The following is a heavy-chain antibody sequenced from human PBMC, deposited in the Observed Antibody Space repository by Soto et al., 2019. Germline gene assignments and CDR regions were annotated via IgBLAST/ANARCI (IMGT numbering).Heavy chain of an antibody. Sequence: SETLSLTCTVSGGSISSYFWTWIRQPPGKGLEWIGYIHYSGSTNYNPPLKSRVSISVDKSKSQVSLKLTSVTAADTAVYYCARTYYYDNSGYYAFDNWGQGTLVTVSS. J-gene: IGHJ4*02. CDR3: ARTYYYDNSGYYAFDN. V-gene: IGHV4-59*01. CDR2: IHYSGST. CDR1: GGSISSYF. D-gene: IGHD3-22*01.